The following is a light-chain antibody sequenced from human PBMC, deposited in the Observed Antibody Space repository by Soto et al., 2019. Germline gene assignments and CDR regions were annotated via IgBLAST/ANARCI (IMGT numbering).Light chain of an antibody. CDR3: HQYHLWPWT. CDR2: GAS. Sequence: EIVLTQSPATLYLSPGERATLSCRASQSVSSYLAWYQQKPGQAPRLLIYGASTRATGIPARFSGSGSGTEFTLTISSLQSEDFAVYYCHQYHLWPWTFGQGTKVDI. J-gene: IGKJ1*01. CDR1: QSVSSY. V-gene: IGKV3D-15*01.